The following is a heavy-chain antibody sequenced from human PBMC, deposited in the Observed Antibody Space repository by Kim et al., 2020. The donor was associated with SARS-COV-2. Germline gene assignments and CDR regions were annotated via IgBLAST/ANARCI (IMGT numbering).Heavy chain of an antibody. CDR3: AKEYPKKNYYYYYGMDV. CDR2: ISYDGSNK. D-gene: IGHD2-2*02. V-gene: IGHV3-30*18. CDR1: GFTFSSYG. Sequence: GGSLRLSCAASGFTFSSYGMHWVRQAPGKGLEWVAVISYDGSNKYYADSVKGRFTISRDNSKNTLYLQMNSLRAEDTAVYYCAKEYPKKNYYYYYGMDVWGQGTTVTVSS. J-gene: IGHJ6*02.